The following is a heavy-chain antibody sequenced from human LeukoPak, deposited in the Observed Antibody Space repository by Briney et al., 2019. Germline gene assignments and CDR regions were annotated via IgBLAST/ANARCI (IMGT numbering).Heavy chain of an antibody. V-gene: IGHV4-59*08. J-gene: IGHJ4*02. D-gene: IGHD6-19*01. CDR2: IFYIGST. Sequence: PSETLSLTCTVSGGSFSSYYWSWMRQSPGKGLEWIGYIFYIGSTNYNPSLKSRVTISVDTSKNQFSLKLSSVTAADTAVYYCARHPSVAGTKGGFDHWGQGTLVTVSS. CDR1: GGSFSSYY. CDR3: ARHPSVAGTKGGFDH.